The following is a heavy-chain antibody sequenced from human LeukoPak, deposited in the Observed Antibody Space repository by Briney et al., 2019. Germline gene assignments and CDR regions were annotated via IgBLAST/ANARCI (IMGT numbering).Heavy chain of an antibody. D-gene: IGHD3-10*01. CDR2: IYPGDSDT. CDR3: ARSYYYGSGSYYNVAY. J-gene: IGHJ4*02. V-gene: IGHV5-51*01. CDR1: GYSFTSYW. Sequence: GESLKISCKGSGYSFTSYWVGWVRQMPGGKGLEWMGIIYPGDSDTRYSPSFQGQVTISADKSISTAYLQWSSLKASDTAMYYCARSYYYGSGSYYNVAYWGQGTLVTVSS.